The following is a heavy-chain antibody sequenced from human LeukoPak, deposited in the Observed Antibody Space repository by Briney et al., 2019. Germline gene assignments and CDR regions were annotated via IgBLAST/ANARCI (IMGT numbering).Heavy chain of an antibody. CDR2: INHSGST. D-gene: IGHD5-18*01. CDR1: GGPFSGYY. CDR3: ARALRGGNSYGYLDS. Sequence: SETLSLTCAVYGGPFSGYYWSWIRQPPGKGLEWIGEINHSGSTNYNPSLKSRVTISVDTSKNQFSLKLRSVTAADTAVYYCARALRGGNSYGYLDSWGQGSLVTVSS. V-gene: IGHV4-34*01. J-gene: IGHJ4*02.